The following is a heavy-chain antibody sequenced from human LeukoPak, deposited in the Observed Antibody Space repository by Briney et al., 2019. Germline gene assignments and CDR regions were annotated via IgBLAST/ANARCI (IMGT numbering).Heavy chain of an antibody. CDR2: ISYDGSNK. D-gene: IGHD6-19*01. CDR1: GFTFSSYA. J-gene: IGHJ4*02. Sequence: PGRSPRLSCAASGFTFSSYAMHWVRQAPGKGLEWVAVISYDGSNKYYADSVKGRFTISRDNSKNTLYLQMNSLRAEDTAVYYCVVAGTAASYDYWGQGTLVTVSS. CDR3: VVAGTAASYDY. V-gene: IGHV3-30*04.